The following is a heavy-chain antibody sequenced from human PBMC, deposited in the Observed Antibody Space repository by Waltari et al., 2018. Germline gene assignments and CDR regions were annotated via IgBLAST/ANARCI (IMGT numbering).Heavy chain of an antibody. Sequence: QLQLQESGPGLVKPSETLSLTCTVSGGSISSSSYYWGWISQPPGEGLEWIGSIYYSGSTYYNPSLKSRVTISVDTSKNQFSLKLSSVTAADTAVYYCARRGIVVVPDAFDIWGQGTMVTVSS. CDR1: GGSISSSSYY. D-gene: IGHD3-22*01. J-gene: IGHJ3*02. CDR3: ARRGIVVVPDAFDI. CDR2: IYYSGST. V-gene: IGHV4-39*01.